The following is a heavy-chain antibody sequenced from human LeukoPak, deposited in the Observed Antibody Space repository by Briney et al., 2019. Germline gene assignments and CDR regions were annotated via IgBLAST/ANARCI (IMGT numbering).Heavy chain of an antibody. J-gene: IGHJ5*02. CDR1: GFTFDDYA. CDR3: AKVYDYGGNSALDP. Sequence: GGSLRLSCAASGFTFDDYAMHWVRQAPAKCLEWVSLISGDGGSTYYADSVKGRFTISRDNSKNSRYLQMNSLRTEGTALYYCAKVYDYGGNSALDPWGQGTLVTVSS. CDR2: ISGDGGST. V-gene: IGHV3-43*02. D-gene: IGHD4-23*01.